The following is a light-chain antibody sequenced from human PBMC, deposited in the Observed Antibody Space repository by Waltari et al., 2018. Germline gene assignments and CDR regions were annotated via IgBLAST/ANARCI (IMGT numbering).Light chain of an antibody. Sequence: DIVMTQSPLSLTVTPGEPASIPCRSSQSLLHSNGYNYLDWYLQKPGQSPQLLIYWASNRASGVPDRFSGSGSGTDFTLKISRLEAEDVGVYYCMQALQTPVTFGGGTKVEIK. J-gene: IGKJ4*01. CDR1: QSLLHSNGYNY. CDR2: WAS. V-gene: IGKV2-28*01. CDR3: MQALQTPVT.